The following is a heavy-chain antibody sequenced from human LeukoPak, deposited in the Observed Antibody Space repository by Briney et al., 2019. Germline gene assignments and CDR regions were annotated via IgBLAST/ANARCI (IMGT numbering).Heavy chain of an antibody. Sequence: ASVKVSCKASGYTFTSYGISWVRQAPGQGLEWMGWISAYNGNTNYAQKLQGRVTMTTDTSTSTAYMELRSLRSDDTAVYYCASNYYYGSGSYSKEFDLWGQGTIVTVSS. CDR1: GYTFTSYG. V-gene: IGHV1-18*01. CDR2: ISAYNGNT. J-gene: IGHJ3*01. CDR3: ASNYYYGSGSYSKEFDL. D-gene: IGHD3-10*01.